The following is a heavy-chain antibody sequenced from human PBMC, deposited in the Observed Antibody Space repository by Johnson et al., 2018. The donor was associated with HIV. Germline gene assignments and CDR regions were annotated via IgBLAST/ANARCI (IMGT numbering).Heavy chain of an antibody. J-gene: IGHJ3*02. D-gene: IGHD1-1*01. Sequence: VQLVESGGGLVKPGGSLRLSCAASEFTVSNNYMTWVRQAPGKGLEWVSLIYSGGSTYYADSVKGRFTISRDNSKNTLYLQMNSLRAEDTAVYYCARGTGTDDAFDIWGQGTMVTVSS. CDR3: ARGTGTDDAFDI. V-gene: IGHV3-66*01. CDR2: IYSGGST. CDR1: EFTVSNNY.